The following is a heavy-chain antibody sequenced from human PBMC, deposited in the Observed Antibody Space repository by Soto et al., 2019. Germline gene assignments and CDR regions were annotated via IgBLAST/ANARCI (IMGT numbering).Heavy chain of an antibody. CDR1: GGSSIGGNYY. CDR2: ISYSGST. V-gene: IGHV4-30-4*01. D-gene: IGHD3-16*01. J-gene: IGHJ5*02. Sequence: LCVPCSVAGGSSIGGNYYWSCIRQPPGKGLEWIGFISYSGSTYYNASLKSRFTISVDTSKNQFSLNLSFVTAADTAVYYCAKALWGQAGHINGFGPRGQAILLTV. CDR3: AKALWGQAGHINGFGP.